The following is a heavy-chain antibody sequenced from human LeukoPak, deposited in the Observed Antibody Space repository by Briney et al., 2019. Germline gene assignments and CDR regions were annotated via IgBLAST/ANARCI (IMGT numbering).Heavy chain of an antibody. CDR1: GFTFSSYA. Sequence: AGGSLRLSCAASGFTFSSYAMSWVRQAPGKGLGWVSAISGSGGSTYYADSVKGRFTISRDNSKNTLYLQMNSLRAEDTAVYYCAKGELSGWYGLDAFDIWGQGTMVTVSS. V-gene: IGHV3-23*01. CDR3: AKGELSGWYGLDAFDI. D-gene: IGHD6-19*01. CDR2: ISGSGGST. J-gene: IGHJ3*02.